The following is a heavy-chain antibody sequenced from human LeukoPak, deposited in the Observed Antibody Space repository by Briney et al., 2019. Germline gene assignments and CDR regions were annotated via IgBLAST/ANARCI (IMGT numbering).Heavy chain of an antibody. V-gene: IGHV4-39*01. CDR1: GGSISSGSYY. CDR2: IYYSGST. CDR3: ANTGYSSGWYLGTVDY. J-gene: IGHJ4*02. Sequence: PSETLSLTCTVSGGSISSGSYYWGWIRQPPGKGLEWIGNIYYSGSTYYNPSLKSRVTISVDTSKNQFSLKVSSVTAADTAVYYCANTGYSSGWYLGTVDYWGQGTLVTVSS. D-gene: IGHD6-19*01.